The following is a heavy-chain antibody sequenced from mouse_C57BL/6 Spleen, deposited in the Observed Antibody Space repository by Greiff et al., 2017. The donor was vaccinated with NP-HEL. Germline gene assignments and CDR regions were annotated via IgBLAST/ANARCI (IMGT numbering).Heavy chain of an antibody. Sequence: EVQLQQSGAELVRPGASVKLSCTASGFNIKDDYMHWVKQRPEQGLEWIGWIDPENGDTEYASKFQGKATITADTSSNTAYLQLSSLTSEDTAVYYCTTVYYGNYEYYAMDYWGQGTSVTVSS. D-gene: IGHD2-1*01. J-gene: IGHJ4*01. V-gene: IGHV14-4*01. CDR1: GFNIKDDY. CDR2: IDPENGDT. CDR3: TTVYYGNYEYYAMDY.